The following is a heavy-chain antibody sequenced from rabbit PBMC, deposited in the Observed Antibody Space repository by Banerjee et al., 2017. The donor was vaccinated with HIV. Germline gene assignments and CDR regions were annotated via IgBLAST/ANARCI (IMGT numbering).Heavy chain of an antibody. J-gene: IGHJ4*01. CDR3: ARDLAGVTGWNFNL. CDR2: ISTGSGST. CDR1: GFDFSSNA. D-gene: IGHD4-1*01. Sequence: QEQLVESGGGLVQPGASLTLTCTASGFDFSSNAMCWVRQAPGKGLEWIGCISTGSGSTYYASWAKGRFTLSKTSSTTVTLQMTSLTAADTATYFCARDLAGVTGWNFNLWGPGTLVTVS. V-gene: IGHV1S45*01.